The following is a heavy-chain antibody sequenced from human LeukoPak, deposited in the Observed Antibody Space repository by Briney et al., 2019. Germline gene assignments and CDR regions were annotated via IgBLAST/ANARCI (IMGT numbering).Heavy chain of an antibody. Sequence: GGSLRLSCVVSGLTFSNVWMSWVRQAPGKGLEWVGRIKSKTHGGTTDYAAPVYGRFTVSRDNDKNSLYLQMNSLRVEDTAVYYCARVFRPSLTVFIIRGAFDIWGQGTMVTVSS. J-gene: IGHJ3*02. CDR1: GLTFSNVW. V-gene: IGHV3-15*01. CDR3: ARVFRPSLTVFIIRGAFDI. D-gene: IGHD3-3*01. CDR2: IKSKTHGGTT.